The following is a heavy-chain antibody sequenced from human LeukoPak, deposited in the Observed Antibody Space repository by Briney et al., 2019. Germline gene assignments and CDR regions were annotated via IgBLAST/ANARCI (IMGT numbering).Heavy chain of an antibody. Sequence: GASVKVSCKASGYTFTGYYMHWVRQAPGQGLEWVGWINPNSGGTNYAQKFQGRVTMTRDTSISTAYMELSRLRSDDTAVYYCARDPRRASLTYYYDSSGYYLDYWGQGTLVTVSS. CDR3: ARDPRRASLTYYYDSSGYYLDY. J-gene: IGHJ4*02. V-gene: IGHV1-2*02. D-gene: IGHD3-22*01. CDR2: INPNSGGT. CDR1: GYTFTGYY.